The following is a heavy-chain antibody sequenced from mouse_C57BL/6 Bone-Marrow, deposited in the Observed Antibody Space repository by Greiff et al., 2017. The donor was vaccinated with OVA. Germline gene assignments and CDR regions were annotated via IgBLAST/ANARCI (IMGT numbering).Heavy chain of an antibody. CDR2: IDPSDSET. D-gene: IGHD2-4*01. V-gene: IGHV1-52*01. Sequence: QVQLQQPGAELVRPGSSVKLSCKASGYTFTSYWMHWVKQRPIQGLEWIGNIDPSDSETHYNQKFKDKATLTVDKSSSTAYMQLSSLTSEDSAVYYCARRKYYDYDVNYFDYWGQGTTRTVSS. CDR1: GYTFTSYW. J-gene: IGHJ2*01. CDR3: ARRKYYDYDVNYFDY.